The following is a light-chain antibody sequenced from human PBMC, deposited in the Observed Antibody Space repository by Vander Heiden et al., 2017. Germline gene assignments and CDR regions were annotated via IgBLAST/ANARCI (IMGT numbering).Light chain of an antibody. Sequence: QSALTQPASVSGSPGQSITISCTGASSDIGRYNYVSWYQQHPGKAPKLLIYEVSNRPSGVSNRFSGSKSGNTASLTISGLQAEDEADYYCSSSTSSSTVVFGGGTKVTVL. CDR2: EVS. V-gene: IGLV2-14*01. CDR3: SSSTSSSTVV. CDR1: SSDIGRYNY. J-gene: IGLJ2*01.